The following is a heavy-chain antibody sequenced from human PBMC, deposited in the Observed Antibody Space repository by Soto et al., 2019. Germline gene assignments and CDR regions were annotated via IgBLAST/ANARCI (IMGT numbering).Heavy chain of an antibody. CDR1: GFTISSYA. J-gene: IGHJ5*02. CDR3: AKSSDILTGYYFDPWFDP. V-gene: IGHV3-23*01. Sequence: PVGSLRLSCAASGFTISSYAMSWVRQAPGKGLEWVSAISGSGGSTYYADSVKGRFTISRDNSKNTLYLQMNSLRAEDTAVYYCAKSSDILTGYYFDPWFDPWGQGTLVTVSS. D-gene: IGHD3-9*01. CDR2: ISGSGGST.